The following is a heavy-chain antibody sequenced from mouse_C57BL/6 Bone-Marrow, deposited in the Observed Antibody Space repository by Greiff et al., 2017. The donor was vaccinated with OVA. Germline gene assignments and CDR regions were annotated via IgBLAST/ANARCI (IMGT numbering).Heavy chain of an antibody. CDR2: IHPNSGST. CDR1: GYTFTSYW. V-gene: IGHV1-64*01. J-gene: IGHJ3*01. Sequence: QVQLQQPGAELVKPGASVKLSCKASGYTFTSYWMHWVKQRPGQGLEWIGMIHPNSGSTNYNEKFKSKATLTVDKSSSTAYMQLSSLTSEDSAVYYCARSYDYDSAWFACWGQGTLVTVSA. CDR3: ARSYDYDSAWFAC. D-gene: IGHD2-4*01.